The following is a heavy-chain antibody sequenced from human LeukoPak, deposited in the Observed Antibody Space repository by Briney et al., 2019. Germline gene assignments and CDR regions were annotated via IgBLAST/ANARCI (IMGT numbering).Heavy chain of an antibody. D-gene: IGHD2-15*01. Sequence: GGSLRLSCAASGFTFSSYSMNWVRQAPGKGLEWVSSISSSSSYIYYADSVKGRFTISRDNAKNSLYLQMNSLRAEDTAVYYCARTPHFQVVAGPSSSNWFDPWGQGTLVTVSS. J-gene: IGHJ5*02. CDR1: GFTFSSYS. CDR2: ISSSSSYI. CDR3: ARTPHFQVVAGPSSSNWFDP. V-gene: IGHV3-21*01.